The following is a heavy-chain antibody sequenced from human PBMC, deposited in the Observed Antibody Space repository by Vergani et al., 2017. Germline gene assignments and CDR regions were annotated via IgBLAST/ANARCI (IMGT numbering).Heavy chain of an antibody. V-gene: IGHV3-23*03. CDR2: IYSGGSST. J-gene: IGHJ6*03. D-gene: IGHD5-18*01. Sequence: EVQLVESGGGLVQPGGSLRLSCAASGFTVSSNYMSWVRQAPGKGLEWVSVIYSGGSSTYYADSGKGRFTISRDNSKNTLYLKMNSLRAEDTAVYYCAKGIGGYSYGSGYYYYMDVWGKGTTVTVSS. CDR3: AKGIGGYSYGSGYYYYMDV. CDR1: GFTVSSNY.